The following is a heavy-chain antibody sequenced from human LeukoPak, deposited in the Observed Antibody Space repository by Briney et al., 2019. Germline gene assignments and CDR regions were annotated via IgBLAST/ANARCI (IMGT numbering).Heavy chain of an antibody. D-gene: IGHD3-22*01. Sequence: GASVKVSCKPSGYPFTAYYVTWVRQAPGQRLEWMGWISGYNGNTNYAQKFQGRVTMTTDTSTSTAYMELRSLRSDDTAVYYCARDLIYYDSSGHMGDYWGQGTLVTVSS. CDR3: ARDLIYYDSSGHMGDY. CDR2: ISGYNGNT. V-gene: IGHV1-18*01. CDR1: GYPFTAYY. J-gene: IGHJ4*02.